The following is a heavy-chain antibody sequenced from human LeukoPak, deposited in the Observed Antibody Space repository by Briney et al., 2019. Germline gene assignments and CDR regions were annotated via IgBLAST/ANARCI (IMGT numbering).Heavy chain of an antibody. CDR3: ARDRMVRGVTLFDY. Sequence: PSQTLSLTCTVSGGSISSGDYYWSWIRQPPGKGLEWIGYIYYSGSTYYNPSLKSRVTISVDTSKNQFSLKLSSVTAADTAVYYCARDRMVRGVTLFDYWGQGILVTVSS. CDR2: IYYSGST. D-gene: IGHD3-10*01. V-gene: IGHV4-30-4*01. J-gene: IGHJ4*02. CDR1: GGSISSGDYY.